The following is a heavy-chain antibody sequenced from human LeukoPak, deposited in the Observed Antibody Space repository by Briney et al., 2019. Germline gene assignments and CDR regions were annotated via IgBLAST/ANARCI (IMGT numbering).Heavy chain of an antibody. J-gene: IGHJ4*02. D-gene: IGHD2/OR15-2a*01. V-gene: IGHV3-30*04. Sequence: GGSLRLSCAASGFTFSSYAMHWVRQAPGKGLEWVAVISYDGSNKYYADSVKGRFTISRDNSKNTLYLQMNSLRAEDTAVYYCARAGNLILWGQGTLVTVSS. CDR1: GFTFSSYA. CDR2: ISYDGSNK. CDR3: ARAGNLIL.